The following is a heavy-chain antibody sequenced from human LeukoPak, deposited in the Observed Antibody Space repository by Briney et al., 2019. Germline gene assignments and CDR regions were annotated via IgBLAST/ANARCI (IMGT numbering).Heavy chain of an antibody. J-gene: IGHJ5*02. CDR2: IIPIFGTA. CDR1: GGTFSSYA. D-gene: IGHD2-21*01. Sequence: GASVKVSCKASGGTFSSYAISWVRQAPGQGLEWMGGIIPIFGTANYAQKFQGRVTITADESTSTAYMELSSLRPEDTAVYYCARGGDDAGYNWFDPWGQGTLVTVSS. CDR3: ARGGDDAGYNWFDP. V-gene: IGHV1-69*13.